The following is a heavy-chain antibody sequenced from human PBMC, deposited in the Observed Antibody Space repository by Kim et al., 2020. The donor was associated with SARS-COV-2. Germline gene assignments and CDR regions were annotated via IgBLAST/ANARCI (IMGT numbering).Heavy chain of an antibody. V-gene: IGHV6-1*01. CDR2: IYYASQWDH. CDR1: GDSVSRNTVA. J-gene: IGHJ4*02. Sequence: SQTLSLTCDISGDSVSRNTVAWNWIRQSPSRGLEWLGRIYYASQWDHEYAVSVRSRITIAPDTSKNHYSLHLDSVTSDDTAVYYCARGGYSGLDYWGQGT. CDR3: ARGGYSGLDY. D-gene: IGHD2-15*01.